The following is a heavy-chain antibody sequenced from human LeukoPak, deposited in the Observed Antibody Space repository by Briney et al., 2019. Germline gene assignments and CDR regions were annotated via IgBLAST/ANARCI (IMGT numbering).Heavy chain of an antibody. V-gene: IGHV1-8*01. Sequence: ASVKVSCKASGYTFTSYDFSWVRQATGQGLEWKGWMNPNSDNTGYAQKFQGRVTMTRNTSIRTAYMELSSLRSEDTAVYYCARVGRGSGYYLDYWGQGTLVTVSS. CDR3: ARVGRGSGYYLDY. D-gene: IGHD3-3*01. CDR1: GYTFTSYD. J-gene: IGHJ4*02. CDR2: MNPNSDNT.